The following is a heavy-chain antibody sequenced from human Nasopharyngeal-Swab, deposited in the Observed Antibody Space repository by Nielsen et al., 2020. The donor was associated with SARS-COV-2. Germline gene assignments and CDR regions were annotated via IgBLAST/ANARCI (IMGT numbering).Heavy chain of an antibody. V-gene: IGHV3-21*01. CDR1: GFTFSSYS. Sequence: GESLKISCAASGFTFSSYSMNWVRQAPGKGLEWFSSISSSSSYIYYANSVKGRFTISRDNAKNSLYLQLNSLRAEDTAVYYCARPKHSGSYYYGMDVWGQGTTVTVSS. CDR3: ARPKHSGSYYYGMDV. J-gene: IGHJ6*02. CDR2: ISSSSSYI. D-gene: IGHD1-26*01.